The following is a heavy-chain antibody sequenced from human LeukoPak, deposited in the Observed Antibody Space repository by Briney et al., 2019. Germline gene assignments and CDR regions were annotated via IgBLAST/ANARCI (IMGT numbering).Heavy chain of an antibody. CDR2: IYTSGST. V-gene: IGHV4-61*02. CDR1: GGSISSGSYY. Sequence: SQTLSLTCTVSGGSISSGSYYWSWIRQPAGKGLEWIGRIYTSGSTNYNPSLKSRVTISVDTSKNQFSLKLSSVTAADTAVYYCARGPYSSSWYYYWGQGTLVTVSS. D-gene: IGHD6-13*01. CDR3: ARGPYSSSWYYY. J-gene: IGHJ4*02.